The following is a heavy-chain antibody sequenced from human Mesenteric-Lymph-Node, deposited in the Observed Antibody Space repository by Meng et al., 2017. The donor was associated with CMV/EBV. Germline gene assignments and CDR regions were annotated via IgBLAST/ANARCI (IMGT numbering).Heavy chain of an antibody. D-gene: IGHD6-13*01. V-gene: IGHV4-4*02. J-gene: IGHJ4*02. CDR3: ASLEAAAQIDY. CDR1: GGSISSSNW. Sequence: LTCAVSGGSISSSNWWSWVRQPPGKGLEWIGEIYHSGSTNYNPSLKSRVTISVDKSKNQLSLKLSSVTAADTAVYYCASLEAAAQIDYWGQGTLVTVSS. CDR2: IYHSGST.